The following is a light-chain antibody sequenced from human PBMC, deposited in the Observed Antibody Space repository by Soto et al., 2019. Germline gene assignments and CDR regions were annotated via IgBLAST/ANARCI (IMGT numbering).Light chain of an antibody. Sequence: EIVLTQSPATLSLSPGERATLSCRASRSVRTYLAWYQQKRGQAPRLLIYDASNRATDIPARFSGTGSGTDFTLTISGLEPEDFAVYYCQQYGSSPRTFGQGTKVEIK. V-gene: IGKV3-11*01. CDR1: RSVRTY. J-gene: IGKJ1*01. CDR3: QQYGSSPRT. CDR2: DAS.